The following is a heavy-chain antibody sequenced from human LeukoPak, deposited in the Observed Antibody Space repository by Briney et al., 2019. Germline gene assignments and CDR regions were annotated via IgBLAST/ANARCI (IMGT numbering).Heavy chain of an antibody. CDR1: GFTFSDYS. V-gene: IGHV3-21*01. CDR2: VNTVSSYI. J-gene: IGHJ4*02. CDR3: ARLRRNSDRSDFFYYYDH. Sequence: GGSLRLSCAASGFTFSDYSMNWVRQAPGKGLEWVASVNTVSSYIYYADSMRGRFTISRDNAKNSLFLQMNSLRAEDTAVYYCARLRRNSDRSDFFYYYDHWGQRTLVTVSS. D-gene: IGHD3-22*01.